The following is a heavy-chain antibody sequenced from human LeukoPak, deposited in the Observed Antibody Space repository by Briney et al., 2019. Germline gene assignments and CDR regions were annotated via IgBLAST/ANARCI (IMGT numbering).Heavy chain of an antibody. V-gene: IGHV3-30-3*01. Sequence: GGSLRLSCAASGLFFSSYCMHWVRQAPGKGLEWLAFISGDGTNKYYADSVKGQFTISRDNSKNTLYLQMNSLRVEDTAVYYCARCRENDFWSGSPVDRWGQGTLVTVSS. CDR3: ARCRENDFWSGSPVDR. J-gene: IGHJ5*02. CDR1: GLFFSSYC. CDR2: ISGDGTNK. D-gene: IGHD3-3*01.